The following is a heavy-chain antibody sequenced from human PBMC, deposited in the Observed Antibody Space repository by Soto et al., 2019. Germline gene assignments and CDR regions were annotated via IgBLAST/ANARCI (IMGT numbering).Heavy chain of an antibody. J-gene: IGHJ6*02. CDR1: GFTFSNAW. Sequence: GGSLRLSCAASGFTFSNAWMSWVRQAPGKGLEWVGRIKSKTDGGTTDYAAPVKGRFTISRDDSKNTLYLQMNSLKTEDTAVYYCTTLDPVFYYYHGMDVWGQGTTVTVSS. V-gene: IGHV3-15*01. D-gene: IGHD1-1*01. CDR3: TTLDPVFYYYHGMDV. CDR2: IKSKTDGGTT.